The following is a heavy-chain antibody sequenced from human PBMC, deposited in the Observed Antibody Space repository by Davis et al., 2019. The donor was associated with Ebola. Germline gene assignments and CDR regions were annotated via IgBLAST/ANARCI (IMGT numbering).Heavy chain of an antibody. Sequence: GESLKISCKGSGYSFTTYWIGWVRQMPGKGLEWMGIIYPGDSDTRYSPSFQGQVTISVDKSISTVYLQWSSLRASDTAIYYCARDIPSSYNWFDPWGQGTQVTVSS. V-gene: IGHV5-51*01. CDR3: ARDIPSSYNWFDP. CDR2: IYPGDSDT. CDR1: GYSFTTYW. D-gene: IGHD2-15*01. J-gene: IGHJ5*02.